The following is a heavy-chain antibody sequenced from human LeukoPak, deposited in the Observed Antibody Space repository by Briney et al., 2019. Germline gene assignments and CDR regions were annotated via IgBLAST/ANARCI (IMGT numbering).Heavy chain of an antibody. D-gene: IGHD6-25*01. CDR2: ISSSSSYI. J-gene: IGHJ4*02. V-gene: IGHV3-21*01. CDR1: GFTLSDYY. Sequence: KAGGSLRLSCAASGFTLSDYYMSWVRQAPGKGLEWVSSISSSSSYIYYADSVKGRFTISRDNAKNSLYLQMNSLRAEDTAVYYCARDPERARPPINYFDYWGQGTLVTVSS. CDR3: ARDPERARPPINYFDY.